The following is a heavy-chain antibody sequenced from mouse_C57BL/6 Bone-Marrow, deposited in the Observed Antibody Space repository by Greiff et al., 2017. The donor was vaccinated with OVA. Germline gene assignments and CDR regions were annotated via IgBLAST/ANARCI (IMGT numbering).Heavy chain of an antibody. D-gene: IGHD2-2*01. CDR1: GYTFTSYW. J-gene: IGHJ4*01. V-gene: IGHV1-74*01. CDR3: AILSSMVTTNYYAMDY. CDR2: IHPSDSDT. Sequence: VQLQQSGAELVKPGASVKVSCKASGYTFTSYWMHWVKQRPGHGLEWIGRIHPSDSDTNYNQKFKGKATLTADKSSSTAYMQLSSLTSEDSAVYYGAILSSMVTTNYYAMDYWGQGTSVTVSS.